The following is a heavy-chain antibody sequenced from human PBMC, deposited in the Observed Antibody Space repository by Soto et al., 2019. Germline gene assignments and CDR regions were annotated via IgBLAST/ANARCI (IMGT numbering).Heavy chain of an antibody. J-gene: IGHJ4*02. D-gene: IGHD3-22*01. CDR2: IYYSGST. CDR3: ARDAKIDTPFDY. CDR1: GGSVSSGSYY. Sequence: PSETLSLTCTVSGGSVSSGSYYWSWIRQPPGKGLEWIGYIYYSGSTNYNPSLKSRVTISVDTSKNQFSLKLSSVTAADTAVYYCARDAKIDTPFDYWGQGTLVTVSS. V-gene: IGHV4-61*01.